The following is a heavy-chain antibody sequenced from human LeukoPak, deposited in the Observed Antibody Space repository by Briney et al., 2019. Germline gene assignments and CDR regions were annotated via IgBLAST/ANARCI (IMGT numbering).Heavy chain of an antibody. CDR1: GFTFSSYA. Sequence: GGSLRLSCAASGFTFSSYAMSWVRQAPGKGLEWVSVIYSGGSTYYADSVKGRFTISRDNSKNTLYLQMNSLRAEDTAVYYCASLHSGSYYGWGQGTLVTVSS. D-gene: IGHD1-26*01. CDR2: IYSGGST. CDR3: ASLHSGSYYG. J-gene: IGHJ4*02. V-gene: IGHV3-53*01.